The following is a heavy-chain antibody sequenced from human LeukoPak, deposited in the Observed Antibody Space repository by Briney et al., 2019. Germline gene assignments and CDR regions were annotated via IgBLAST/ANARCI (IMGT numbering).Heavy chain of an antibody. V-gene: IGHV3-30*02. CDR2: TRYDGSNK. D-gene: IGHD6-19*01. J-gene: IGHJ5*02. CDR1: GFSFSSYG. CDR3: AKSQGFATSGWCRLDP. Sequence: GGSLRLSCAASGFSFSSYGMHWVRQAPGKGLEWVAFTRYDGSNKYYADSVKGRFTISRDNSKNILYMQMNSLKTEDTALYYCAKSQGFATSGWCRLDPWGQGTLVTVSS.